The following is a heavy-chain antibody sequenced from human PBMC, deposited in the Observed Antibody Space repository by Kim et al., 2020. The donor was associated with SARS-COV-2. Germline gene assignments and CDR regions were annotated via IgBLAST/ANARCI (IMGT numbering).Heavy chain of an antibody. V-gene: IGHV3-9*01. D-gene: IGHD2-21*01. CDR3: TRDVLAGGADV. J-gene: IGHJ6*02. Sequence: DFADSVKGRFITSRDNSRSSLYLQMNSLRPEDTALYDCTRDVLAGGADVWGQGTAVTVSS.